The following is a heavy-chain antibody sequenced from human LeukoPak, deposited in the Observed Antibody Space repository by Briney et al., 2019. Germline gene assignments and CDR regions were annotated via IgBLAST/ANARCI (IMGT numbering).Heavy chain of an antibody. V-gene: IGHV1-2*02. Sequence: GASVKLSCKASGYTFTGYYMHWVRQAPGQGLEWRGWINPNSGGTNYAQKLQGRVTMTRDTSISTAYMELSRRRSDATAVYYCASHTTTVTTSWFDPWGQGTLLTVSS. J-gene: IGHJ5*02. D-gene: IGHD4-17*01. CDR3: ASHTTTVTTSWFDP. CDR1: GYTFTGYY. CDR2: INPNSGGT.